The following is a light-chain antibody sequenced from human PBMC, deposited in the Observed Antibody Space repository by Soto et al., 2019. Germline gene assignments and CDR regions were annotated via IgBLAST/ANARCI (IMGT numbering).Light chain of an antibody. CDR2: EGT. CDR3: CSYAGNNIVI. V-gene: IGLV2-23*01. J-gene: IGLJ2*01. CDR1: SSDVGRFNL. Sequence: QSALTQPASVSGSPGQSITISCTGTSSDVGRFNLVSWYQQHPGKAPKLMIYEGTKRPSGLSNRFSGSKSGNTASLTISGLQAEDEADYYCCSYAGNNIVIFGGGTKVTVL.